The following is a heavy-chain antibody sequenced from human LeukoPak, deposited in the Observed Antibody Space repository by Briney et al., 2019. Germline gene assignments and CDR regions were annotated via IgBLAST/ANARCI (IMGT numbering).Heavy chain of an antibody. CDR2: ISYDGSNK. J-gene: IGHJ4*02. Sequence: GRSQRLSCAASGFTFSSYAMHWVRQAPGKGLEWVAVISYDGSNKYYADSVKGRFTISRDNSKNTLYLQMNSLRAEDTAVYYCARSKVVVAAVDYWGQGTLVTVSS. CDR1: GFTFSSYA. V-gene: IGHV3-30-3*01. D-gene: IGHD2-15*01. CDR3: ARSKVVVAAVDY.